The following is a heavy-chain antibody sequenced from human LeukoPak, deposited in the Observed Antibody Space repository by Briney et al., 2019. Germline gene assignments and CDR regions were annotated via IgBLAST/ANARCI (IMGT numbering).Heavy chain of an antibody. J-gene: IGHJ5*02. CDR2: IKSKTDGGTT. CDR3: TTDPWQLGDPYNWFDP. Sequence: GGSLRLSCAASGFTFSDYAMHWVRQAPGKGLEWVGRIKSKTDGGTTDYAAPVKGRFTISRDDSKNTLYLQMNSLKTEDTAVYYCTTDPWQLGDPYNWFDPWGQGTLVTVSS. CDR1: GFTFSDYA. V-gene: IGHV3-15*01. D-gene: IGHD6-6*01.